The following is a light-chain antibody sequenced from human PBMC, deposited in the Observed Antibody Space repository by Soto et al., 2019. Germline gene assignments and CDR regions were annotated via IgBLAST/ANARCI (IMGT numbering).Light chain of an antibody. CDR3: GTWDSSLSAGV. Sequence: QSVLTQPPSVSAAPGQKVTISWSGSSSNIGNNYVSWYQQLPGTAPKLLIYDNNKRPSGIPDRFSGSKSGTSATLGITGLQTGDEADYYCGTWDSSLSAGVFGGGTQLTVL. J-gene: IGLJ7*01. CDR2: DNN. CDR1: SSNIGNNY. V-gene: IGLV1-51*01.